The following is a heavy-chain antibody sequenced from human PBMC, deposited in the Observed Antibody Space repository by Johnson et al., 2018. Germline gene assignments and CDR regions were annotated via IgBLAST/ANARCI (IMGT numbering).Heavy chain of an antibody. CDR2: ISWHSGSI. CDR1: GFTFDDYA. Sequence: EVQLVESGGGLVQPGRSLRLSCAASGFTFDDYAMHWVRQAPGKGLEWVSGISWHSGSIGYADSVKGRFPIARDNAKNSLYLQMNSLRAEDTALYYCAKDIGVDCSGGSCYFSHFSYYYYGMDVWGQGTTVTVSS. V-gene: IGHV3-9*01. D-gene: IGHD2-15*01. J-gene: IGHJ6*02. CDR3: AKDIGVDCSGGSCYFSHFSYYYYGMDV.